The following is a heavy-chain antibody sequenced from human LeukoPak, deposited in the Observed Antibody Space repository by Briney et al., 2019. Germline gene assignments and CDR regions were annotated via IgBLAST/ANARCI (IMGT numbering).Heavy chain of an antibody. CDR2: IYYSGST. J-gene: IGHJ4*02. Sequence: SETLSLTCTVSGGSISSGDYYWSWIRQPPGKGLEWIGYIYYSGSTYYNPSLKSRVTISVDTSKNQFSLKLSSVTAADTAVYYCARGRLAYYGSGSYYKAGNFDYWGQGTLVTVSS. CDR3: ARGRLAYYGSGSYYKAGNFDY. D-gene: IGHD3-10*01. V-gene: IGHV4-30-4*08. CDR1: GGSISSGDYY.